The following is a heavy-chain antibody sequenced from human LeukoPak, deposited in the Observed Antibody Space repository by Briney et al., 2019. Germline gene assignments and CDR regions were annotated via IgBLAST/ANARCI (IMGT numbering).Heavy chain of an antibody. D-gene: IGHD6-19*01. V-gene: IGHV5-51*01. Sequence: GESLKISCKGSGYSFTSYWIGWVRQMPGKGLEWMGIIYPGDSDTRYSPSFQGQVTISADKSISTAYLQWSSLKASDTATYYCAREYGSGWCNTGRNWFDPWGQGTLVTVSS. CDR1: GYSFTSYW. CDR2: IYPGDSDT. CDR3: AREYGSGWCNTGRNWFDP. J-gene: IGHJ5*02.